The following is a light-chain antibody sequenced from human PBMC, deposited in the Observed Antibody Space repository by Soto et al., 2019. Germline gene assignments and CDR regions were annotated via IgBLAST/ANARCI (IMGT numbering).Light chain of an antibody. J-gene: IGLJ3*02. CDR1: ISNIGTNT. CDR2: DNS. CDR3: AAWDGSLNAVV. Sequence: QSVLTQAPSASETPGQRVTISCSGSISNIGTNTVNWHQQFPGTAPKVLIYDNSRRPSGVPDRFSGFKSGTSASLTISGLQSEDEADYYCAAWDGSLNAVVFGGGTKLTVL. V-gene: IGLV1-44*01.